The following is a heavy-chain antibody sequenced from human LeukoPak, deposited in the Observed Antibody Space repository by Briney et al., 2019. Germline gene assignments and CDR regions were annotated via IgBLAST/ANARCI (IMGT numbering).Heavy chain of an antibody. J-gene: IGHJ6*03. CDR2: IYHSGST. V-gene: IGHV4-38-2*02. CDR1: GYSISSGYY. CDR3: ARGAYDFWSGYSYYYYYMDV. D-gene: IGHD3-3*01. Sequence: PSETLSLTCTVSGYSISSGYYWGWIRQPPGKGLEWIGSIYHSGSTYYNPSLESRVTISVDTSKNQFSLKLSSVTAADTAVYYCARGAYDFWSGYSYYYYYMDVWGKGTTVTVSS.